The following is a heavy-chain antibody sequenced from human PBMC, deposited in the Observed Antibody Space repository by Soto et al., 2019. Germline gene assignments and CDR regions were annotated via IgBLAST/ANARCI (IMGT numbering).Heavy chain of an antibody. CDR2: IKSKTDGGKI. CDR1: GFTFTSAW. J-gene: IGHJ3*01. V-gene: IGHV3-15*07. CDR3: TTDQLSRRLFDV. D-gene: IGHD3-16*02. Sequence: NPGGSLRLSCAASGFTFTSAWMNWVRQAPGKGLEWVGRIKSKTDGGKIDYAVPVEGRFTISRDDSENTLYLQMNSLTTDDTALYYCTTDQLSRRLFDVWGQGTMVTVSS.